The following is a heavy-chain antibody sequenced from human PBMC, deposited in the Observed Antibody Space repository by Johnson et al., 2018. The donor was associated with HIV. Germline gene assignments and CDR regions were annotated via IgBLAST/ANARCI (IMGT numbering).Heavy chain of an antibody. J-gene: IGHJ3*02. D-gene: IGHD3-22*01. CDR3: VRDQGYYDSSGYPDAFDI. CDR1: GFTFDEYG. Sequence: VQLVESGGGVVRPGGSLRVSCTASGFTFDEYGMSWVRQAPGKGLEWVSGITWNGGNTGYADSVKGRFTISRDNAKNTLYLQMNGLRAEDTGLYYCVRDQGYYDSSGYPDAFDIWGQGTMVTVSS. CDR2: ITWNGGNT. V-gene: IGHV3-20*04.